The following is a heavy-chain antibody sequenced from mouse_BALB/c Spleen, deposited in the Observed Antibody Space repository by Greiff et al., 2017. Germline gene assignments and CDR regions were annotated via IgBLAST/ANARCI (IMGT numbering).Heavy chain of an antibody. D-gene: IGHD2-1*01. CDR2: IYPGNSDT. Sequence: EVQLQQSGTVLARPGASVSMSCTASGYSFTSYWMHWVNQRPGQGLEWIGAIYPGNSDTSYNQKFKGKAKLTAVTSASTAYMELSSLTNEDSAVYCCTRYGNDAMDYWGQGTSVTVSA. V-gene: IGHV1-5*01. CDR1: GYSFTSYW. J-gene: IGHJ4*01. CDR3: TRYGNDAMDY.